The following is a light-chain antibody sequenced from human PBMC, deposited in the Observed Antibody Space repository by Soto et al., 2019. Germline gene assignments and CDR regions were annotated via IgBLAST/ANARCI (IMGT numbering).Light chain of an antibody. V-gene: IGKV3-20*01. CDR2: GAS. CDR1: QSVTGNY. CDR3: HQYDSWK. J-gene: IGKJ1*01. Sequence: IVLTPSPGTLYLAPGDIATLSRGASQSVTGNYLAWYQQKPGQAPRLLIYGASSRATGIPDRFSGSGSGTDLTLTISRMEPEDFAVYYCHQYDSWKFGKGNKVDIK.